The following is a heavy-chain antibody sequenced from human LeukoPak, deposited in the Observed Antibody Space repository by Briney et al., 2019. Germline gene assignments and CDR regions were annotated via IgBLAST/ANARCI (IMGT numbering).Heavy chain of an antibody. D-gene: IGHD3-10*01. CDR2: MNTNSGHP. CDR1: GYTFTSYD. CDR3: ARGLHLWFGELNYYYYYYMDV. Sequence: ASVKVSFKASGYTFTSYDINWVRQATGQGLEWMGWMNTNSGHPGYAQKFQGRVTMTRNTSISTAYMELISLRSEDAAVYYCARGLHLWFGELNYYYYYYMDVWGKGTTVTVSS. J-gene: IGHJ6*03. V-gene: IGHV1-8*01.